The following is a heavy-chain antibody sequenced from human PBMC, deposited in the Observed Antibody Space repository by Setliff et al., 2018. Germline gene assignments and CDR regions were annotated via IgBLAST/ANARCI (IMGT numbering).Heavy chain of an antibody. D-gene: IGHD1-26*01. J-gene: IGHJ4*02. CDR1: GGSISRYH. CDR2: IHPWGGSSEST. V-gene: IGHV4-59*08. CDR3: ARGLHSGTYWGTRPLGLDY. Sequence: PSETLSLTCTVSGGSISRYHWSWIRQPPGKGLEWIGYIHPWGGSSESTNYSPSLKSRITISLDKSKSQFSLKLTSVTVADTAVYYCARGLHSGTYWGTRPLGLDYWGQGSLVTVSS.